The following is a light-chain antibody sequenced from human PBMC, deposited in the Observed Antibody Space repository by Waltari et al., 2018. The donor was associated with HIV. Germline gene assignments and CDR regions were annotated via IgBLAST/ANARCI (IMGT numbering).Light chain of an antibody. Sequence: NFMLTQPHSVSESPGKTVTISCTRRCGHLPTNYVPRYQLRPGTSPTTVIYEAKQRPSGVPDRFSGSIDSSSNSASLTISGLKTEDEADYYCQSYDSSNFWVFGGGTKLTVL. CDR1: CGHLPTNY. CDR3: QSYDSSNFWV. V-gene: IGLV6-57*01. J-gene: IGLJ3*02. CDR2: EAK.